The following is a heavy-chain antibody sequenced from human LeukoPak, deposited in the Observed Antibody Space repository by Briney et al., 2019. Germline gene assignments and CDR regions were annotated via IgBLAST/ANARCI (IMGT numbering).Heavy chain of an antibody. J-gene: IGHJ3*02. CDR3: ARGIAAAPERAFDI. CDR1: GGSISSYY. D-gene: IGHD6-13*01. Sequence: SETLSLTCTVSGGSISSYYWSWIRQPAGKGLEWIGRIYTSGSTNYNPSLKSRVTMSVDTSKNQFSLKLSSVTAADTAVYYCARGIAAAPERAFDIWGQGTMVTVSS. V-gene: IGHV4-4*07. CDR2: IYTSGST.